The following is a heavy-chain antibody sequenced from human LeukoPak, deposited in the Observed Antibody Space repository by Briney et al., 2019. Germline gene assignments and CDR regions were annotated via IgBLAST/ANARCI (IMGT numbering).Heavy chain of an antibody. CDR3: ARGDYGSGSYYGY. J-gene: IGHJ4*02. D-gene: IGHD3-10*01. V-gene: IGHV4-59*08. CDR1: GGSISSYY. Sequence: SETLSLTCTVSGGSISSYYWSWIRQPPGKGLEWIGYIYYSGSTNYNPSLKSRVTTSVDTSKNQFSLKLSSVTAADTAVYYCARGDYGSGSYYGYWGQGTLVTVSS. CDR2: IYYSGST.